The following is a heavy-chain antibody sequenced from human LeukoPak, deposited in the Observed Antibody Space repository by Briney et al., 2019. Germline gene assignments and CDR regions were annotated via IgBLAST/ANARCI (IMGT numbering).Heavy chain of an antibody. CDR3: ARDGGTVVTAIPCDY. J-gene: IGHJ4*02. CDR1: GYTFTSYY. Sequence: ASVKVSCKASGYTFTSYYMHWVRQAPGQGLEWMGIINPSGGSTSYAQKFQGRVTMTRGMSTSTVYMELSSLRSEDTAVYYCARDGGTVVTAIPCDYWGQGTLVTVSS. D-gene: IGHD2-21*02. CDR2: INPSGGST. V-gene: IGHV1-46*01.